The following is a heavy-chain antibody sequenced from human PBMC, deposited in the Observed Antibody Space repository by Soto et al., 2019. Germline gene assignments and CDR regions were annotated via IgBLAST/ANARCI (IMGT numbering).Heavy chain of an antibody. Sequence: QVQLQESGPGLVKPSETLSLTCTVSGGSISSYYWSWIRQPPGKGLEWIGYIYYSGSTNYNPSLKSRVTISVDTSKNQFSLKLSSVTAADTAVYYGARGERGLTVSYWGQGTLVTVSS. CDR1: GGSISSYY. J-gene: IGHJ4*02. CDR2: IYYSGST. D-gene: IGHD1-1*01. V-gene: IGHV4-59*01. CDR3: ARGERGLTVSY.